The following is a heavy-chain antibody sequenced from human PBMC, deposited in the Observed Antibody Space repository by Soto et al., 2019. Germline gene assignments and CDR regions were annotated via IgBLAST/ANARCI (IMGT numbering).Heavy chain of an antibody. CDR1: GYTFTSYG. CDR2: ISAYKGNT. CDR3: ARDRDIVVVPAAISNYYYGMDV. J-gene: IGHJ6*02. D-gene: IGHD2-2*02. Sequence: QVQLVQSGAEVKKPGASVKVSCKASGYTFTSYGISWVRQAPGQGLEWMGWISAYKGNTNYAQKLKGRDTITTDTSTSTAYMELRSLRSDDTAVYSCARDRDIVVVPAAISNYYYGMDVWGQGTTVTVSS. V-gene: IGHV1-18*04.